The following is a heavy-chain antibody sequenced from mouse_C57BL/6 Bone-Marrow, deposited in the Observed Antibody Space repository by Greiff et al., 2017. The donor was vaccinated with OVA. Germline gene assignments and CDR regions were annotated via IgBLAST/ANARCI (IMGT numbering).Heavy chain of an antibody. CDR2: IRSKSNNYAT. V-gene: IGHV10-1*01. CDR1: GFSFNTYA. Sequence: EVKLVESGGGLVQPKGSLKLSCAASGFSFNTYAMNWVRQAPGKGLEWVARIRSKSNNYATYYADSVKDRFTISRDDSESMLYLQMNNLKTEDTAMYYCVRGVRHWYFDVWGTGTTVTVSS. CDR3: VRGVRHWYFDV. J-gene: IGHJ1*03. D-gene: IGHD5-1*01.